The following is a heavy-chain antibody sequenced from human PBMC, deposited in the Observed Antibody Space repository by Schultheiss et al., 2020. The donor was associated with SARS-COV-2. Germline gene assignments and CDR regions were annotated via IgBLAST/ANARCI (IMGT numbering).Heavy chain of an antibody. CDR1: GGTFSSYT. J-gene: IGHJ5*02. CDR3: ARDRNVYSSSSKWFDP. CDR2: IIPILGIA. Sequence: SVKVSCKASGGTFSSYTISWVRQAPGQGLEWMGRIIPILGIANYAQKFQGRVTMTRDTSTSTVYMELSSLRSEDTAVYYCARDRNVYSSSSKWFDPWGQGTLVTVSS. V-gene: IGHV1-69*04. D-gene: IGHD6-6*01.